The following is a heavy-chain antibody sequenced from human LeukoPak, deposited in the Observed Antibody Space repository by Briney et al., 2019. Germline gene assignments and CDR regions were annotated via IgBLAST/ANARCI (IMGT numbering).Heavy chain of an antibody. J-gene: IGHJ4*02. CDR1: GYTFTSYD. D-gene: IGHD3-10*01. CDR3: ARAYYYGSGSYNTPEDY. Sequence: ASVKVSCKASGYTFTSYDINWVRQATGQGLEWMGWISAYNGNTNYAQKLQGRVTMTTDTSTSTAYMELRSLRSDDTAVYYCARAYYYGSGSYNTPEDYWGQGTLVTVSS. V-gene: IGHV1-18*01. CDR2: ISAYNGNT.